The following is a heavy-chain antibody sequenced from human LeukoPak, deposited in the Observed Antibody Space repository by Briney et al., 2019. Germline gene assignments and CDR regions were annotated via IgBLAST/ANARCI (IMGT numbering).Heavy chain of an antibody. CDR1: GGSLSGYY. J-gene: IGHJ4*02. CDR2: INHSGST. CDR3: ARVKGYGVHLDY. V-gene: IGHV4-34*01. Sequence: SETLSLTCAVYGGSLSGYYWSRIREPPGKGMEWVGEINHSGSTNYNPSLKSRVTISVDTSKNQFSLKLSSVTAADTAVYYCARVKGYGVHLDYWGQGTLVTVSS. D-gene: IGHD4-17*01.